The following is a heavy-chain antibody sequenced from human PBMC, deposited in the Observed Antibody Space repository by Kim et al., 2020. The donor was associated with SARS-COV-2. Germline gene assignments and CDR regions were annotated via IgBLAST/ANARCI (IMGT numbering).Heavy chain of an antibody. CDR1: GGSISSSSYY. D-gene: IGHD6-13*01. J-gene: IGHJ4*02. V-gene: IGHV4-39*01. Sequence: SETLSLTCTVSGGSISSSSYYWGWIRQPPGKGLEWIGSIYYSGSTYYNPSLKSRVTISVDTSKNQFSLKLSSVTAADTAVYYCARRLAAAGIGFDYWGQGTLVTVSS. CDR2: IYYSGST. CDR3: ARRLAAAGIGFDY.